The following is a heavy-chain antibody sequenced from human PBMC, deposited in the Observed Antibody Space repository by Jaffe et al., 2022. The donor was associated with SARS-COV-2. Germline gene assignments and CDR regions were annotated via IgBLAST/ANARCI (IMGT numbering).Heavy chain of an antibody. Sequence: QVQLQESGPGLVKPSETLALTCTVSGDSISSYYWNWVRQPPGKGLEWIGYIHYTGTTKYNPYLQRRVTMSSDTSKNQFSLKLTSVTAADTAVYYCARALRSSFYDGMNVWGQGTTVAVSS. D-gene: IGHD6-6*01. V-gene: IGHV4-59*01. CDR2: IHYTGTT. CDR3: ARALRSSFYDGMNV. J-gene: IGHJ6*02. CDR1: GDSISSYY.